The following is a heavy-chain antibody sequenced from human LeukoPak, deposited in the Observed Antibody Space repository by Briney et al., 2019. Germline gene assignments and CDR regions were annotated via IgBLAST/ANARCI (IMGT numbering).Heavy chain of an antibody. J-gene: IGHJ6*03. V-gene: IGHV3-30*02. CDR3: AKDGVRVTPYYYYYMDV. CDR2: IRYDGSNK. D-gene: IGHD2-21*02. Sequence: GGSLRLSCAASGFTFSSYGMHWVRQAPGKGLEWVAFIRYDGSNKYYADSVKGRFTISRDNSKNTLYLQMNSLRAEDTAVYYCAKDGVRVTPYYYYYMDVWGKGTTVTISS. CDR1: GFTFSSYG.